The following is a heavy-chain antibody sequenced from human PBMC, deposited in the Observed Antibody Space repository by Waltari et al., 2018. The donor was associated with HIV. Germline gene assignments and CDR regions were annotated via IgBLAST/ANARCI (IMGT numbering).Heavy chain of an antibody. J-gene: IGHJ4*02. CDR1: GCSTHRTSSY. D-gene: IGHD3-9*01. Sequence: QLQLQESGPGLVTPSETLSLTCTVSGCSTHRTSSYCGSICQPPGKGLEWIGSIYYSGSTYYNPSLKSRVTISVDTSKNQFSLKLSSVTAADTAVYYCARQGGYDILTGYYTYFDYWGQGTLVTVSS. CDR3: ARQGGYDILTGYYTYFDY. V-gene: IGHV4-39*01. CDR2: IYYSGST.